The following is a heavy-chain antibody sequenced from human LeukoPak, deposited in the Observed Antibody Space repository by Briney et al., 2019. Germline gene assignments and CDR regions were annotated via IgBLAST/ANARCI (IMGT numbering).Heavy chain of an antibody. Sequence: PGASLRLSCAASGFIFSNYAMSWVRQAPGKGLEWVSAIGGRDGGTYYADSVKGRFTVSRDDPKNTLYLQMNTLRVEDTAVYYCAKWGDYDILTGYYDSDYWGHRTLVTVSS. CDR2: IGGRDGGT. V-gene: IGHV3-23*01. J-gene: IGHJ4*01. CDR3: AKWGDYDILTGYYDSDY. CDR1: GFIFSNYA. D-gene: IGHD3-9*01.